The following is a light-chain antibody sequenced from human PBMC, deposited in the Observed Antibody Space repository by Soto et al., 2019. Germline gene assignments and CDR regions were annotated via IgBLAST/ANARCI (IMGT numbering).Light chain of an antibody. CDR2: RSN. J-gene: IGLJ1*01. CDR1: SSNIGSNY. CDR3: AAWDDSLSGKV. V-gene: IGLV1-47*01. Sequence: QSVLTQPPSASGTPGQRVTISCSGSSSNIGSNYVYWYQQLPGTAPKLLIYRSNQRPSGVPDRFSGSKSGTSASLAISGLRSEDEADYYCAAWDDSLSGKVFGTGTKLTVL.